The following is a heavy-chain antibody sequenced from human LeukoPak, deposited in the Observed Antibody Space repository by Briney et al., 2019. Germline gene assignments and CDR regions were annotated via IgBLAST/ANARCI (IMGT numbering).Heavy chain of an antibody. V-gene: IGHV4-39*01. Sequence: SETLSLTCTVSGGSISSSSYYWGWIRQPPGKGLEWIGSIYYSGSTYYNPSLKSRVTISVDTSKNQFSLKLTSVTAADTAVYYCARHYYDSSGYYPAYLDYWGQGTLVTVSS. CDR2: IYYSGST. D-gene: IGHD3-22*01. CDR3: ARHYYDSSGYYPAYLDY. J-gene: IGHJ4*02. CDR1: GGSISSSSYY.